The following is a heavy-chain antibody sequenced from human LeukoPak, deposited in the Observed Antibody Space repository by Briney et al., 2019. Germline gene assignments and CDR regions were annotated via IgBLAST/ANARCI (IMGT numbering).Heavy chain of an antibody. CDR1: GGSITSGDYY. D-gene: IGHD1-1*01. Sequence: SQTLSLTCTVSGGSITSGDYYWSWIRQSPGTGLEWIGYIYYSGGSYYNPSLRSRVTISIDRSKNQLSLKLSSVTAADTAVYYCARTKDTTVIMFDNWGQGTLVTVSS. J-gene: IGHJ5*02. CDR3: ARTKDTTVIMFDN. V-gene: IGHV4-30-4*01. CDR2: IYYSGGS.